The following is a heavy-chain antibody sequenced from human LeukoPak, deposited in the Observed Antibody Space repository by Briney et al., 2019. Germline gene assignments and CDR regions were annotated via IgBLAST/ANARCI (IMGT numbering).Heavy chain of an antibody. D-gene: IGHD5-24*01. V-gene: IGHV3-48*03. CDR1: GFNFSRYE. Sequence: PGGSLRLSCAASGFNFSRYEMNWVRQPPGKGLERVSYISDIPSTKYYADSVKGRFTVSRDNAKNSLYLQMNSLRAEDTAVYYCAREYSGSNYFDYWGQGTLVTVSS. CDR2: ISDIPSTK. CDR3: AREYSGSNYFDY. J-gene: IGHJ4*02.